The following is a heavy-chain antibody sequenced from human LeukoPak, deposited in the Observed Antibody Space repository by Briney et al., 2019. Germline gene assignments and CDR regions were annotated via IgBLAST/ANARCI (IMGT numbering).Heavy chain of an antibody. CDR1: GFSFSTSW. CDR3: ARLASITIFGVDLFDP. J-gene: IGHJ5*02. D-gene: IGHD3-3*01. V-gene: IGHV3-21*01. CDR2: ISSSSSYI. Sequence: GGSLRLSCEASGFSFSTSWMTWVRQAPGKGLEWVSSISSSSSYIYYADSVKGRFTISRDNAKNSLYLQMNSLRAEDTAVYYCARLASITIFGVDLFDPWGQGTLVTVSS.